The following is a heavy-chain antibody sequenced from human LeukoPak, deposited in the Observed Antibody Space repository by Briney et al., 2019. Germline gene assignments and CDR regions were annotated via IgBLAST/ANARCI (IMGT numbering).Heavy chain of an antibody. CDR1: GFTFSSYW. D-gene: IGHD1-26*01. V-gene: IGHV3-74*01. J-gene: IGHJ2*01. Sequence: QPGGSLRLSCAASGFTFSSYWMHWVRQAPGKGLVWVSLIETDGTSTSYADSVKGRFTISRDNAKNTLYLQMNSLRDEDTAVYYCAKDRSPSGSYIPWYFDLWGRGTLVTVSS. CDR3: AKDRSPSGSYIPWYFDL. CDR2: IETDGTST.